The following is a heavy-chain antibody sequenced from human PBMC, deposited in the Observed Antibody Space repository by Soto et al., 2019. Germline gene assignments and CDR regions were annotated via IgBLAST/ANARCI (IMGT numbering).Heavy chain of an antibody. CDR2: INAGTGNT. D-gene: IGHD2-8*02. J-gene: IGHJ4*01. CDR3: ARGRASWYWDF. Sequence: ASVKVSCKTFGYTFTNYVIHWVRQAPGQGLEWMGWINAGTGNTKYSQKLQDRLTISRDTSAATAYLDLSRLASEDTAVYYCARGRASWYWDFWGHGTLVTVSS. CDR1: GYTFTNYV. V-gene: IGHV1-3*01.